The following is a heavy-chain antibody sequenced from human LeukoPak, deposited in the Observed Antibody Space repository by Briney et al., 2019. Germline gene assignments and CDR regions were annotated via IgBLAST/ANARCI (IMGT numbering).Heavy chain of an antibody. J-gene: IGHJ6*03. CDR2: IYYSGST. V-gene: IGHV4-59*01. Sequence: TPSEALSLTCTVSGGSISSYYWSWIRQPPGKGLEWIGYIYYSGSTNYNPSLKSRVTISVDTSKNQFSLKLSSVTAADTAVYYCARANPSTFVYYMDVWGKGTTVTVSS. D-gene: IGHD5/OR15-5a*01. CDR3: ARANPSTFVYYMDV. CDR1: GGSISSYY.